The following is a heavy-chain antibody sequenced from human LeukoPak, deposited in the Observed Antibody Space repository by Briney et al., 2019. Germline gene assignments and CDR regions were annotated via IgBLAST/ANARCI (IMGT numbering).Heavy chain of an antibody. CDR1: GFTFSGYE. Sequence: GGSLRLSCAASGFTFSGYEMNWVRQAPGKGLEWVSYTTSSGYTIYYADSVKGRFTISRDNAKNSLYLQMNSLRAEDTAVYYCARGRYYFDYWGQGTLVTVSS. CDR3: ARGRYYFDY. V-gene: IGHV3-48*03. J-gene: IGHJ4*02. CDR2: TTSSGYTI.